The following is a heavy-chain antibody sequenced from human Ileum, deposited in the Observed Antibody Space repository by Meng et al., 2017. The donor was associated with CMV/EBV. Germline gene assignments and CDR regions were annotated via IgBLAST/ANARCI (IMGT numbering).Heavy chain of an antibody. D-gene: IGHD1-26*01. Sequence: QVQLVQSGAELKKPGASVKVSCRASGYNFTSNNVIWVRQAPGQRPEWMGWIDTNTGNPTYAQGFTGRFVFCLDISVSTTYLQISSLKAEDTAVYYCARDGLSGRYFDYWGQGTLVTVSS. J-gene: IGHJ4*02. V-gene: IGHV7-4-1*02. CDR1: GYNFTSNN. CDR2: IDTNTGNP. CDR3: ARDGLSGRYFDY.